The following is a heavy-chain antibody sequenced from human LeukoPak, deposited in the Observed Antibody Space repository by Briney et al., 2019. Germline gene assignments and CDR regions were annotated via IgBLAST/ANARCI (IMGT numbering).Heavy chain of an antibody. CDR2: FYYSGNTY. Sequence: SETLSLTCTVSGGSISSTSHYWGWIRQPPGKGLEWIGSFYYSGNTYYYNPSLKSRVTISVDTSKNQFSLKVNSVTAADTAVYYCATIAVVVAATPGDYVDVWGKGTTVTVSS. CDR3: ATIAVVVAATPGDYVDV. J-gene: IGHJ6*03. D-gene: IGHD2-15*01. V-gene: IGHV4-39*07. CDR1: GGSISSTSHY.